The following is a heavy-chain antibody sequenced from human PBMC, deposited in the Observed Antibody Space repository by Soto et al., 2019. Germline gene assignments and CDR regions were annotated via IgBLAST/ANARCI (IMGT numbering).Heavy chain of an antibody. Sequence: ASVKVSCKASGYTFTSYGISWVRQAPGQGLEWMGWISAYNGNTNYAQKLQGRVTMTTDTSTSTAYMELRSLRSDDTAVYYCARERLDRVWGSYRYTGYYGMDVWGQGTTVTVSS. J-gene: IGHJ6*02. D-gene: IGHD3-16*02. CDR3: ARERLDRVWGSYRYTGYYGMDV. CDR2: ISAYNGNT. CDR1: GYTFTSYG. V-gene: IGHV1-18*04.